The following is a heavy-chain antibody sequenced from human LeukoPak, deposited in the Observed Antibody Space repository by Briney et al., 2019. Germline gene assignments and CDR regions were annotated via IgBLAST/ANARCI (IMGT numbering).Heavy chain of an antibody. CDR2: IYYSGST. Sequence: PSETLSLTCTVSGGSISSYYWSWIRQPPGKGLEWIGYIYYSGSTNYNPSLKSRVTISVDTSKNQFSLKLSSVTAADTAVYYCARVGLSSSWPNWFDPWGQGTLVTVSS. CDR1: GGSISSYY. D-gene: IGHD6-13*01. J-gene: IGHJ5*02. CDR3: ARVGLSSSWPNWFDP. V-gene: IGHV4-59*01.